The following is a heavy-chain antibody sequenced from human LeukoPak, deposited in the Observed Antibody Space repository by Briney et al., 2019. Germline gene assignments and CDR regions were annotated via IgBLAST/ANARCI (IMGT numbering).Heavy chain of an antibody. CDR1: GYTFTTNN. CDR3: ARDPLPPYYDSSGYWDY. CDR2: INPTSGST. J-gene: IGHJ4*02. D-gene: IGHD3-22*01. Sequence: ASVKVSCKASGYTFTTNNMHWVRQAPGQGLEWMGIINPTSGSTSYAQKFQGRVTMTRDTSTSTVYMELSSLRSEDTAVYYCARDPLPPYYDSSGYWDYWGQGTLVTVSS. V-gene: IGHV1-46*01.